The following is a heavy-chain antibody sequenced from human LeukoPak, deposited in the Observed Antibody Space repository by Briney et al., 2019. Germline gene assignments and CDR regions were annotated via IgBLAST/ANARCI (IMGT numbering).Heavy chain of an antibody. CDR1: GFTFSSYA. Sequence: SGRSLRLSCAASGFTFSSYAMHWVRQAPGKGLEWVAVTSYDGSNKYYADSVKGRFTISRDNSKNTLYLQMNSLRAEDTAVYYCARGGIAVAGSTRGQFDYWGQGTLVTVSS. V-gene: IGHV3-30-3*01. CDR3: ARGGIAVAGSTRGQFDY. CDR2: TSYDGSNK. J-gene: IGHJ4*02. D-gene: IGHD6-19*01.